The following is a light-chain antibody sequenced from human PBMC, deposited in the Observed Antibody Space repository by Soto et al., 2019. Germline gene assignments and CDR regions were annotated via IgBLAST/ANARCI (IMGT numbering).Light chain of an antibody. CDR2: EVG. J-gene: IGLJ1*01. CDR3: TSYTSGIPYV. CDR1: SSDVGGYNY. Sequence: QSVLTQPASVSGSPGLSITISCTGTSSDVGGYNYVSWYQQHPGKAPKLLIYEVGNRPSGVSNRFSGSKSGNTASLTISGLQAEDEADHYCTSYTSGIPYVFGTGTKVTVL. V-gene: IGLV2-14*01.